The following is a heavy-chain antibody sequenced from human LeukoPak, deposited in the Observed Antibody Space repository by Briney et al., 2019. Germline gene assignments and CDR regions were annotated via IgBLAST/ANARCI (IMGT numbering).Heavy chain of an antibody. CDR3: AKEVSGLWFPFDY. D-gene: IGHD3-10*01. CDR1: GFTFSSYG. CDR2: ISYDGSNK. V-gene: IGHV3-30*18. Sequence: GGSLRLSCAASGFTFSSYGMHWVRQAPGKGLEWVAVISYDGSNKYYADSVKGRFTISRDNSKNTLYLQMNSLRAEDTAVYYCAKEVSGLWFPFDYWGQGTLVTVSS. J-gene: IGHJ4*02.